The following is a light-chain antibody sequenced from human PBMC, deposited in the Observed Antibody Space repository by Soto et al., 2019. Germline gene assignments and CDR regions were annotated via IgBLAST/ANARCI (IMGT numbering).Light chain of an antibody. J-gene: IGKJ2*01. CDR3: QQDGSSRYT. Sequence: EIVLTQSPGTLSLSPGERATLSCRASERVSRSYLAWYQQKAGHAPRLLIYGASSRATGVPDRFSGSGSGTDFTLTISRLEPEDFALYYCQQDGSSRYTFGQGTKLEIK. CDR2: GAS. CDR1: ERVSRSY. V-gene: IGKV3-20*01.